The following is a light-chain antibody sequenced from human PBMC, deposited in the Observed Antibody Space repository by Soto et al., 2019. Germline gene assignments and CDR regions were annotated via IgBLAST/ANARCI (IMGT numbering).Light chain of an antibody. V-gene: IGLV2-14*01. Sequence: QSVLTQPASVSGSPGQSITISCTGTSSDVGGYNYVSWYQQHPGKAPKLMIYDVSNRPSGVSNRFSGSKSGNTAFLTISGLQAEDEADYYCSSYTSSSTSFGTGTKVTVL. CDR3: SSYTSSSTS. CDR1: SSDVGGYNY. J-gene: IGLJ1*01. CDR2: DVS.